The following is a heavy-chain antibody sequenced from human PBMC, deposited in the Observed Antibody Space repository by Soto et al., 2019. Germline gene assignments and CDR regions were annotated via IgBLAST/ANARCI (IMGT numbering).Heavy chain of an antibody. Sequence: QPGGSLRLSCAASGFTFSSYAMHWVRQAPGKGLEWVAVISYDGSNKYYADSVKGRFTISRDNSKNTLYLQMNSLRAEDTAVYYCARGRGYSGYDSNAYAFDIWGQGPMVTV. J-gene: IGHJ3*02. CDR1: GFTFSSYA. CDR2: ISYDGSNK. V-gene: IGHV3-30-3*01. CDR3: ARGRGYSGYDSNAYAFDI. D-gene: IGHD5-12*01.